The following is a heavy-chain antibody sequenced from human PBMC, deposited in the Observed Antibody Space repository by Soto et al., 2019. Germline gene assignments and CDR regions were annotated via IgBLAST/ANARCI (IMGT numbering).Heavy chain of an antibody. CDR2: VFYSGST. CDR1: GGSISSYY. CDR3: ARGSPVRANWNFDY. Sequence: SETLSLTCTVSGGSISSYYWNWIRQPPGKGLEWLGYVFYSGSTNYNPSLRGRVTISVDSSKNQFSLNLNSMTAADTAVYYCARGSPVRANWNFDYWGQGTLVTVSS. D-gene: IGHD1-20*01. J-gene: IGHJ4*02. V-gene: IGHV4-59*01.